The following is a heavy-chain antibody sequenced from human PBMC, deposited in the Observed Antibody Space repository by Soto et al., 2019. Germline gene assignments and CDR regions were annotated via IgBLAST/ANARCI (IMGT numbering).Heavy chain of an antibody. V-gene: IGHV3-49*03. CDR2: IRSKAYGGTT. CDR1: GFTFGDYA. D-gene: IGHD6-19*01. Sequence: LRLSCTASGFTFGDYAMSWFRQAPGKGLEWVGFIRSKAYGGTTEYAASVKGRFTISRDDSKSIAYLQMNSLKTEDTAVYYCTTRLAVAGTWGMDVWGQGTTVTVSS. J-gene: IGHJ6*02. CDR3: TTRLAVAGTWGMDV.